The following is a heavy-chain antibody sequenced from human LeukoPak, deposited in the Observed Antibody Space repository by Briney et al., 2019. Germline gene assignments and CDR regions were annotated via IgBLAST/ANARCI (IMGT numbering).Heavy chain of an antibody. CDR2: INPSGGST. Sequence: ASVKVSCKASGYTFTGYGISWMRQAPGQGLEWMGIINPSGGSTSYAQKFQGRVTMTRDTSTSTVYMELSSLRSEDTAVYYCARRIDRGWGSMFDPWGQGTLVTVSS. D-gene: IGHD3-16*01. CDR1: GYTFTGYG. V-gene: IGHV1-46*01. J-gene: IGHJ5*02. CDR3: ARRIDRGWGSMFDP.